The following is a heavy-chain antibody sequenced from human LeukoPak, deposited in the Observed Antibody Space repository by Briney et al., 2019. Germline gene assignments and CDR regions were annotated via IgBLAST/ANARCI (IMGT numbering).Heavy chain of an antibody. CDR1: GYSISSGYY. V-gene: IGHV4-38-2*01. CDR2: IYHSGST. D-gene: IGHD4-11*01. J-gene: IGHJ6*03. CDR3: ASTDYSNYDYYYYYMDV. Sequence: SETLSLTCAVSGYSISSGYYWGWIRQPPGKGLEWIGSIYHSGSTYYNPSLKSLVTISVDTSKNQFSLKLSSVPAADTAVYYCASTDYSNYDYYYYYMDVWGKGTTVTVSS.